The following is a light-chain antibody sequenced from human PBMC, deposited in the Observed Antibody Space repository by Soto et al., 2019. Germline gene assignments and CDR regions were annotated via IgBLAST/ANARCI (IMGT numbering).Light chain of an antibody. CDR2: DVS. V-gene: IGLV2-11*01. CDR1: SSDVGGYNY. Sequence: QSALTQPRSVSGSPGQSVTISCTGTSSDVGGYNYVSWYQQHPGKAPKLMIYDVSERPSGVPDRFSGSKSGNMASLTISGLQAEDDADYYCCAYAGSYTWVFGGGTKLTVL. J-gene: IGLJ3*02. CDR3: CAYAGSYTWV.